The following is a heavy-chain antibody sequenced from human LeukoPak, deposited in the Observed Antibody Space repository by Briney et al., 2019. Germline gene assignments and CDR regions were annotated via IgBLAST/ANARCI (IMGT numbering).Heavy chain of an antibody. CDR2: IYYSGST. CDR3: AGYYDILTGYYKN. V-gene: IGHV4-59*01. J-gene: IGHJ4*02. D-gene: IGHD3-9*01. Sequence: SSETLSLTCTVSGGSISSYYWSWIRQPPGKGLEWIGYIYYSGSTNYNPSLKSRVTISVDTSKNQFSLKLSSVTAADTAVYYCAGYYDILTGYYKNWGQGTLVTVSS. CDR1: GGSISSYY.